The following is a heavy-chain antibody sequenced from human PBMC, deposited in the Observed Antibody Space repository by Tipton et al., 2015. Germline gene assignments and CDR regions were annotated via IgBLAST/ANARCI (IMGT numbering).Heavy chain of an antibody. Sequence: LRLSCSVSGGSISSSSYYWGWIRQPPGKGLEWIGSIYYSGSTYYNPSLKSRVTMSRDTSKNQFSLKLTSVTAADTAVYYCARARGRHGGLFDSWGQGTLVTVSS. CDR1: GGSISSSSYY. CDR2: IYYSGST. V-gene: IGHV4-39*07. D-gene: IGHD4-23*01. J-gene: IGHJ4*02. CDR3: ARARGRHGGLFDS.